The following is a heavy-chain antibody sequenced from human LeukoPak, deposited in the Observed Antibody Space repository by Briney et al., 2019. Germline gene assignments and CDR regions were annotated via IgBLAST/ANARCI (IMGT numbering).Heavy chain of an antibody. D-gene: IGHD3-9*01. Sequence: GGSLRLSCAASGFTFSSYGMHWVRQAPGKGLVWVSRINSDMSTTTYADSVKGRFTISRDNAKNTLYLQMNSLRAEDTAVYYCARAGRGLRYFDWLTYDYWGQGTLVTVSS. CDR1: GFTFSSYG. J-gene: IGHJ4*02. CDR3: ARAGRGLRYFDWLTYDY. CDR2: INSDMSTT. V-gene: IGHV3-74*01.